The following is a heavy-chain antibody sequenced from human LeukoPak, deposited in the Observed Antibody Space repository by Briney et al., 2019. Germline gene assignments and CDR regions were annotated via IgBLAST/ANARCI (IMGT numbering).Heavy chain of an antibody. V-gene: IGHV3-23*01. CDR1: GFSFSSYA. Sequence: GGSLRLSCAASGFSFSSYAMSWVRQAPGKGLEWVSVISGSGGSTYYADSVRGRFTISRDNSKNTLYLQMNSLRAEDTAVHYCAKDRSIVMVTAKDYWGQGTLVTVSS. J-gene: IGHJ4*02. CDR3: AKDRSIVMVTAKDY. D-gene: IGHD2-21*02. CDR2: ISGSGGST.